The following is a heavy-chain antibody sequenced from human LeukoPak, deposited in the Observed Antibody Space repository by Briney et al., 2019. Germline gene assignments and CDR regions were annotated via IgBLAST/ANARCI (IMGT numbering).Heavy chain of an antibody. CDR1: TGSITSNNW. CDR3: ARLNMITFGGVVYRHFDY. J-gene: IGHJ4*02. CDR2: IYHSGST. Sequence: PSETLSLTCAVSTGSITSNNWWIWVRQSPEKGLEWIGEIYHSGSTNYNPSLKSRVTISVDKSNNQFSLNLNSVTAADTAVYYCARLNMITFGGVVYRHFDYWGQGTLVIVSS. V-gene: IGHV4-4*02. D-gene: IGHD3-16*01.